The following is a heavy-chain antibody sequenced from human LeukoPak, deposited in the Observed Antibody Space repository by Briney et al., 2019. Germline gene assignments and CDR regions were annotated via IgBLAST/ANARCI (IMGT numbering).Heavy chain of an antibody. J-gene: IGHJ4*02. V-gene: IGHV4-59*08. CDR1: GGSISSYY. CDR2: IYYSGST. CDR3: ATLIAVAGPYYFDY. D-gene: IGHD6-19*01. Sequence: TPSETLSLTCTVSGGSISSYYWSWIRQPPGKGLEWIGYIYYSGSTNYNPSLKSRVTISVDTSKNQFSLKLSSVTAADTAVYYCATLIAVAGPYYFDYWGQGTLVTVSS.